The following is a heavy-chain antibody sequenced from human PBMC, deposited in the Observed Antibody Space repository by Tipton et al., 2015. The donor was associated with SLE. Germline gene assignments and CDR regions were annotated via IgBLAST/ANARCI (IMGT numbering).Heavy chain of an antibody. CDR1: GGSISSGSYY. CDR3: ARGGEQLVYYFDY. J-gene: IGHJ4*02. Sequence: TLSLTCTVSGGSISSGSYYWSWIRQPAGKGLEWIGHIYTSGSTNYNPSLKSRVTISVDASKNQFSLKLSSVTAADTAVYYCARGGEQLVYYFDYWGQGTLVTVSS. V-gene: IGHV4-61*09. D-gene: IGHD6-13*01. CDR2: IYTSGST.